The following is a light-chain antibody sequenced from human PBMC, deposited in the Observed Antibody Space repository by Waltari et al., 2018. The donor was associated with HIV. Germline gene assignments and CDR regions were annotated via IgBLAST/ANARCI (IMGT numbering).Light chain of an antibody. CDR2: RND. V-gene: IGLV1-47*01. CDR3: ATWDDRLSAWL. CDR1: HTNSGANF. J-gene: IGLJ2*01. Sequence: QPQLTQPHSIPGAPAQTVALSCSGTHTNSGANFVYWYQQLPGMAPRLLIYRNDQRPSGIPDRVSSSKSGTSASLAISGLRAEDEADYYCATWDDRLSAWLFGGGTKLTVL.